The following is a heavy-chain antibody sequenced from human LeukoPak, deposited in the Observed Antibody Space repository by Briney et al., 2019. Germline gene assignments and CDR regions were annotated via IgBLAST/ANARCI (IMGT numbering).Heavy chain of an antibody. CDR3: AKDLERRYFDWVPIGY. V-gene: IGHV3-23*01. J-gene: IGHJ4*02. Sequence: GGSLRLSCAASGFTFSSYAMSWDRQAPGKGLEWVSAISGSGGSTYYADSVKGRFTISRDNSKNTLYLQMNSLRAEDTAVYYCAKDLERRYFDWVPIGYWGQGTLVTVSS. CDR2: ISGSGGST. CDR1: GFTFSSYA. D-gene: IGHD3-9*01.